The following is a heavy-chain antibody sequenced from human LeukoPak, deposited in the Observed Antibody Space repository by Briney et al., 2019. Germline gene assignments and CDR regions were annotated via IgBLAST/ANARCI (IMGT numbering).Heavy chain of an antibody. D-gene: IGHD3-3*01. CDR1: GFTFSSYW. J-gene: IGHJ3*02. CDR2: IKEDGSEK. Sequence: GGSLRLSCAASGFTFSSYWMSWVRQAPGKGLEWVANIKEDGSEKYYVDSVKGRFTISRDNAKNSLYLQMNSLRSEDTAVYYCARAVLGDFWSGYSRAAFDIWGQGTMVTVSS. V-gene: IGHV3-7*03. CDR3: ARAVLGDFWSGYSRAAFDI.